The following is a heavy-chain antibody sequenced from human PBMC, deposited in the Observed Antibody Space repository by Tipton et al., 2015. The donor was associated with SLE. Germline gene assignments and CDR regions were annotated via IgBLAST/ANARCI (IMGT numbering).Heavy chain of an antibody. CDR2: MNPNSGNT. D-gene: IGHD6-13*01. V-gene: IGHV1-8*03. Sequence: QVQLVQSGAEVKKPGASVKVSCKASGYTFTSYDINWVRQATGQGLEWMGWMNPNSGNTGYAQKFQGRVTITRNTSISTAYMELSSLRSEDTAVYDCARSGVHSRPRWFDPWGQGTLVTVSS. CDR3: ARSGVHSRPRWFDP. J-gene: IGHJ5*02. CDR1: GYTFTSYD.